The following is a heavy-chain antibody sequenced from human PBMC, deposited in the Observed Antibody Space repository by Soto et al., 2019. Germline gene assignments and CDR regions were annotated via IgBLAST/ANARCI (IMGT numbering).Heavy chain of an antibody. CDR2: IFHTGSN. J-gene: IGHJ2*01. CDR1: GICITRGTFS. CDR3: ARVKVGDLFRFNWFFDL. D-gene: IGHD3-3*01. Sequence: PRSLTCSVLGICITRGTFSRAWIRQPPGRGRECIAYIFHTGSNFYTPPLKPRVPISVHRSKNQSSLKLKSVTETDTAVYYCARVKVGDLFRFNWFFDLWGRGTLVTVSS. V-gene: IGHV4-30-2*01.